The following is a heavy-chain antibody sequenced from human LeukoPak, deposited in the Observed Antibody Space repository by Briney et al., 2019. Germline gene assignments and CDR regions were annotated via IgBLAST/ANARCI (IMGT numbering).Heavy chain of an antibody. Sequence: GGSLRLSCVASGFTFSNNYMSWVRQAPGKGLEWVSVIYSTGTTYYADSVKGRFTISRDNSNNTLYLQMNSLRAEDAAVYYCARGPVTKFEIWGQGTILTVSS. J-gene: IGHJ3*02. D-gene: IGHD4-17*01. CDR3: ARGPVTKFEI. CDR2: IYSTGTT. V-gene: IGHV3-53*01. CDR1: GFTFSNNY.